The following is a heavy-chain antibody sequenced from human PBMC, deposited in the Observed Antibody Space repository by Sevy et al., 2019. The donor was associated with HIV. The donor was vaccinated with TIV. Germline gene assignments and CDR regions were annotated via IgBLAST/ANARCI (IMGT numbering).Heavy chain of an antibody. CDR2: ISSSSSTI. J-gene: IGHJ6*02. CDR3: ARDGSGVVAATEYYYYYYGMDV. V-gene: IGHV3-48*02. D-gene: IGHD2-15*01. Sequence: GGSLRLSCAASGFTFSSYSMNWVRQAPGKGLEWVSYISSSSSTIYYADSVKGRFTISRDNAKNSLYLQMNSLRDEDTAVYYCARDGSGVVAATEYYYYYYGMDVWGQGTTVTVSS. CDR1: GFTFSSYS.